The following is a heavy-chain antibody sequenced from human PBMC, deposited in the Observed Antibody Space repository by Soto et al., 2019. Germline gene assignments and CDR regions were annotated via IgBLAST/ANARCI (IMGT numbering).Heavy chain of an antibody. J-gene: IGHJ4*02. Sequence: GGSLRLSCAASGFTFSTYAMSWVRQAPGKGLEWVSSISDSGGSPYYADSVKGRFTISRDNSKNTLYLQMDSLRAEDTAVYYCAKDTITFGGVIARTPFDYWGQGTLVTVSS. CDR2: ISDSGGSP. D-gene: IGHD3-16*02. CDR1: GFTFSTYA. CDR3: AKDTITFGGVIARTPFDY. V-gene: IGHV3-23*01.